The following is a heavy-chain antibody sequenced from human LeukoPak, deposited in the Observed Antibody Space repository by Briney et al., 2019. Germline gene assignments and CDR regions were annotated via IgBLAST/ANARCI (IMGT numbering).Heavy chain of an antibody. J-gene: IGHJ4*02. CDR3: ARDVSHYDWSGYSLDY. D-gene: IGHD3-22*01. Sequence: GRSLRLSCAASGFIFSTYAIHWVRQAPGKGLEWVAVISYDGRNKYYADSVKGRFSISRDNSKNTLSLQMNSLRPEDTALYYCARDVSHYDWSGYSLDYWGQGTLVTVSS. CDR2: ISYDGRNK. V-gene: IGHV3-30*04. CDR1: GFIFSTYA.